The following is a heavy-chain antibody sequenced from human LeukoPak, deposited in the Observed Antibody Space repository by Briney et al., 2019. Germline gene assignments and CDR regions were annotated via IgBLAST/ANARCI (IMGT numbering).Heavy chain of an antibody. J-gene: IGHJ4*02. D-gene: IGHD3-10*01. V-gene: IGHV4-34*01. CDR1: GGSFSGYY. CDR2: INHSGST. CDR3: ASSYTVRGVIWEDY. Sequence: SETLSLTCAVYGGSFSGYYWSWIRQPPGKGLEWIGEINHSGSTNYNPSLKSRVTISVDTSKNQFSLKLSSVTAADTAVYYCASSYTVRGVIWEDYWGQGTLVTVSS.